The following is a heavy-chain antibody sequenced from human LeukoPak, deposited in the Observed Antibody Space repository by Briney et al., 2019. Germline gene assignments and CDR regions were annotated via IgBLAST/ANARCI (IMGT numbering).Heavy chain of an antibody. CDR3: ATTPASYDSSGYWFDN. CDR2: IIPMFPTA. Sequence: ASVKVSCKSSGGIFSNYAINWVRQAPGQGLEWMGGIIPMFPTADYAQNFQGRVTISADESTSTAYMELNSLTSEDTAVYYCATTPASYDSSGYWFDNWGQGTLVTVSS. D-gene: IGHD3-22*01. J-gene: IGHJ4*02. CDR1: GGIFSNYA. V-gene: IGHV1-69*13.